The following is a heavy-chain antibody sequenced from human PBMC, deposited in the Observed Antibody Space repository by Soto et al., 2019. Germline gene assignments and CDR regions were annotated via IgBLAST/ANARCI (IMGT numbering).Heavy chain of an antibody. CDR2: IHYSGST. CDR1: GDSIGTTHSY. J-gene: IGHJ4*02. V-gene: IGHV4-39*01. D-gene: IGHD2-8*01. Sequence: SETLSLTCAVSGDSIGTTHSYWAWIRQSPGKGLEWIGNIHYSGSTYYMPSLRSRVTLSVDTSKNQFSLRLTSVTAEDTAVYYCARHEGNGNVWPLDYWGQGILVTVSS. CDR3: ARHEGNGNVWPLDY.